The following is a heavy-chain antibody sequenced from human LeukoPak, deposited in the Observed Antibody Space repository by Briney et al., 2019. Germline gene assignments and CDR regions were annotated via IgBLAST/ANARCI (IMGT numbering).Heavy chain of an antibody. CDR3: ARAGDYYSTRDY. J-gene: IGHJ4*02. CDR1: GFSMSDHY. CDR2: SKNKANSYTT. D-gene: IGHD4-17*01. V-gene: IGHV3-72*01. Sequence: GGSLRLSCAASGFSMSDHYMDWVRQAPGKGLEWVGRSKNKANSYTTEYAASVKDRFTISRDDSKNSLYLQMNRLKTEDTAVYYCARAGDYYSTRDYWGQGTLVTVSS.